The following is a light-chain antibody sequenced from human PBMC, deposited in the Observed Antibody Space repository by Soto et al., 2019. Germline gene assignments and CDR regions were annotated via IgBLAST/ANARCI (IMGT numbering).Light chain of an antibody. CDR3: ETWGSNTRV. Sequence: QAVVTQSSSASASLGSSVKLTCTLSSGHSSYIIAWHQQQPGKAPRYLMKLEGSGSYNKGSGVPDRFSGSSSGADRYLTISILPFEDEAYYYCETWGSNTRVFGGGTKVTVL. J-gene: IGLJ2*01. CDR1: SGHSSYI. CDR2: LEGSGSY. V-gene: IGLV4-60*02.